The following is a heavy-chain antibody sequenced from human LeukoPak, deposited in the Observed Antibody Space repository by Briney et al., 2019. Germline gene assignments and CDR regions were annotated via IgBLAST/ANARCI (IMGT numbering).Heavy chain of an antibody. V-gene: IGHV4-59*01. CDR1: GGSISSYY. Sequence: SETLSLTCTVSGGSISSYYWSWIRQPPGKGLEWIGYIYYSGSTNYNPSLKSRVTISVDTSNNQFSLKLSSVTAADTAVYYCARDHCSGGSWYHNWFDPWGQGTLVTVSS. CDR3: ARDHCSGGSWYHNWFDP. J-gene: IGHJ5*02. D-gene: IGHD2-15*01. CDR2: IYYSGST.